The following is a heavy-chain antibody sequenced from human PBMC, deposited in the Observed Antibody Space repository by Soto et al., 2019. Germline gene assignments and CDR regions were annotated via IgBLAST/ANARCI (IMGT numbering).Heavy chain of an antibody. CDR3: ARERHSGWAADAFDI. V-gene: IGHV3-21*01. CDR2: ISGSSNYI. Sequence: GESLKISCAASGFTFSTYSMNWVRQAPGKGLEWVSSISGSSNYIYYADSLKGRFTISRDNARNSLYLQMNSLRAEDTAVYYCARERHSGWAADAFDIWGQGTMVTVSS. CDR1: GFTFSTYS. J-gene: IGHJ3*02. D-gene: IGHD6-19*01.